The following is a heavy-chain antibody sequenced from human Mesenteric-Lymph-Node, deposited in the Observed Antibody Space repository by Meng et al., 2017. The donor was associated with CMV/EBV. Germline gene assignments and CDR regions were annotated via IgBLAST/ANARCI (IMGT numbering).Heavy chain of an antibody. V-gene: IGHV1-8*03. CDR3: ARVGSSWSGPFDY. CDR2: MNPNSGNT. Sequence: ASVTVSCKASGYTFTSYDINWARQATGQGLEWMGWMNPNSGNTGYPQKFQGRVTITWNTSIRTAYMELSSLRSEDTAVYYCARVGSSWSGPFDYWGQGTLVTVSS. CDR1: GYTFTSYD. J-gene: IGHJ4*02. D-gene: IGHD6-13*01.